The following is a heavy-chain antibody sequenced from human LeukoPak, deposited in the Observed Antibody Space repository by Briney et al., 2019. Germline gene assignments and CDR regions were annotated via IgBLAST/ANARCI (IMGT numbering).Heavy chain of an antibody. J-gene: IGHJ4*02. D-gene: IGHD3-22*01. CDR2: INSDGSST. Sequence: QTGGSLRLSCAASGFTFSSYWMHWVRQAPGKGLVWVSRINSDGSSTSYADSVKGRFTISRDNAKNLLYLQMDSLRVEDTAVYYCARDFFHSSESRPFDYWGQGTLVTVSS. CDR3: ARDFFHSSESRPFDY. V-gene: IGHV3-74*01. CDR1: GFTFSSYW.